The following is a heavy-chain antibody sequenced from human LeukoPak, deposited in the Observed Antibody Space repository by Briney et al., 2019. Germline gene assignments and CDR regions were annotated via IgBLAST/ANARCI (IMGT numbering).Heavy chain of an antibody. CDR2: INHSGST. Sequence: SETLSLTCAVYGGSFSGYYWSWIRQPPGKGLEWIGEINHSGSTNYNPSLKSRVTISVDTSKNQFSLKLSSVTAADTAVYYCARLIRAYYGSGSYRSSAYYYYMDVWGKGTTVTISS. J-gene: IGHJ6*03. V-gene: IGHV4-34*01. D-gene: IGHD3-10*01. CDR3: ARLIRAYYGSGSYRSSAYYYYMDV. CDR1: GGSFSGYY.